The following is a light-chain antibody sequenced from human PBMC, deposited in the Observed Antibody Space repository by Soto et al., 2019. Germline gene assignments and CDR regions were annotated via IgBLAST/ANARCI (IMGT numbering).Light chain of an antibody. CDR3: CSYAGSSTYV. Sequence: QSVLTQPASVSGSPGQSITISCTGTSSDVGSYNLVSWYQQHPGKAPKLMIYEVSKRPSGVSNRFSGSKSGNTASLTISGLQAEDEADYYWCSYAGSSTYVFGTGDQGHRP. V-gene: IGLV2-23*02. CDR2: EVS. CDR1: SSDVGSYNL. J-gene: IGLJ1*01.